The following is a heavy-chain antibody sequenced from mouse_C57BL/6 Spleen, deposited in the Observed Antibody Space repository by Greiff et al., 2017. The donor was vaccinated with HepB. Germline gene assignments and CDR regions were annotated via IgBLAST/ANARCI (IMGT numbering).Heavy chain of an antibody. Sequence: EVQLVESGGGLVQPKGSLKLSCAASGFSFNTYAMNWVRQAPGKGLEWVARIRSKSNNYATYYADSVKDRFTISRDASESMLYLQMNNLKTEDTAMYYCVRHRGGYYAMDYWGQGTSVTVSS. CDR1: GFSFNTYA. CDR3: VRHRGGYYAMDY. V-gene: IGHV10-1*01. J-gene: IGHJ4*01. CDR2: IRSKSNNYAT.